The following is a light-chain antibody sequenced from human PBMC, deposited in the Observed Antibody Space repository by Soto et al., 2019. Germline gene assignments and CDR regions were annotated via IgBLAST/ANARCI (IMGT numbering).Light chain of an antibody. CDR3: QQSYSTPIT. J-gene: IGKJ5*01. CDR1: QSISSY. V-gene: IGKV1-39*01. CDR2: AAS. Sequence: DIQMTQSPSSLSASVADRVTITCRASQSISSYLNWYQQKPGKAPKLLIYAASSLQSGVPSRLSGSGSGTDFTLTISSLQPEDFATYYCQQSYSTPITFGQGTRLEIK.